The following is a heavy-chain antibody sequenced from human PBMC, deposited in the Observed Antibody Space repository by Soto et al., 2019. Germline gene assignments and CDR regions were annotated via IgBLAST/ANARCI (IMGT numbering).Heavy chain of an antibody. CDR3: ARGLECRGFCLDKPTWFAP. J-gene: IGHJ5*02. Sequence: ASVKVSCKASGGTFSTYTFSWVRQAPGQGLEWMGRIIPIFGTPYYAQKFQGRVTITADKSTSTVYMELSSLRSDDTAVYFCARGLECRGFCLDKPTWFAPWGQGTLVTVSS. D-gene: IGHD1-1*01. V-gene: IGHV1-69*06. CDR2: IIPIFGTP. CDR1: GGTFSTYT.